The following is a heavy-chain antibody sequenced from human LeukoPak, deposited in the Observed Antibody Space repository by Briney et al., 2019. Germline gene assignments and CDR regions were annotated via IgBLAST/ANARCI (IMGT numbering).Heavy chain of an antibody. CDR3: TTGWSKYSGYSYGSYYYYGMDV. J-gene: IGHJ6*02. CDR1: GFTFSNAW. D-gene: IGHD5-18*01. Sequence: GGSLRLSCAAPGFTFSNAWMSWVRQAPGKGLEWVGRIKSKTDGGTTDYAAPVKGRFTISRDDSKNTLYLQMNSLKTEDTAVYYCTTGWSKYSGYSYGSYYYYGMDVWGQGTTVTVSS. CDR2: IKSKTDGGTT. V-gene: IGHV3-15*01.